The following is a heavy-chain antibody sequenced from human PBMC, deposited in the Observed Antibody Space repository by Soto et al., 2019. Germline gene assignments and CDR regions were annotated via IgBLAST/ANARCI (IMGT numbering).Heavy chain of an antibody. Sequence: QVQLVQSGAEVKKPGASVKVSCKASGYTFTSYDINWVRQATGQGLEYMGWMNPNSGNTGYAQKFQGRVTINRNTTISTAYMELSSLRSDATAVYYCARERGRYGMDVWGQGTTVTVSS. CDR1: GYTFTSYD. CDR2: MNPNSGNT. V-gene: IGHV1-8*01. J-gene: IGHJ6*02. CDR3: ARERGRYGMDV. D-gene: IGHD3-10*01.